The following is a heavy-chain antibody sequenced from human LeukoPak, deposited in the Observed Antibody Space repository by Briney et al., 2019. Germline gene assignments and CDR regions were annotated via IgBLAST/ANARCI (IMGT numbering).Heavy chain of an antibody. V-gene: IGHV4-4*02. D-gene: IGHD5-12*01. CDR1: GGSISNTNW. Sequence: SETLSLTCGVSGGSISNTNWWTWVRQPPGKGLEWIGEVNLQGSTNYSPSLKSRVTISVDTSKNQFSLKLTSATAADTAVYYCTRGGGWLTDYWGQGTLVTVSS. CDR3: TRGGGWLTDY. J-gene: IGHJ4*02. CDR2: VNLQGST.